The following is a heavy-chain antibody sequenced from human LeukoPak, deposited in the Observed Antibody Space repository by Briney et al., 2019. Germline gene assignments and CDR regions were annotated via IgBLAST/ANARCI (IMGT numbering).Heavy chain of an antibody. D-gene: IGHD3-22*01. CDR3: ARAQDFSDSSGPNYLDF. Sequence: PSETLSLTCTVSGYSLSSGFFCDWIRQSPGKGLEWIGSFSHRGGSYHNPSLKSRVTISVDASKNQFSLKLLSVTAADTAVYYCARAQDFSDSSGPNYLDFWGQGILVTVSS. CDR2: FSHRGGS. CDR1: GYSLSSGFF. J-gene: IGHJ4*02. V-gene: IGHV4-38-2*02.